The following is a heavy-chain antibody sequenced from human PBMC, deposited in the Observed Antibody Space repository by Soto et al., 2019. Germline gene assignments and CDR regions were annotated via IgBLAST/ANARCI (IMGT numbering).Heavy chain of an antibody. CDR3: ARARLRAVYAFDI. D-gene: IGHD5-12*01. Sequence: SETLSLTCTVSGGSVSSGAHYWTWIRQRPGKGLEWIGYIYYSGSTYYSPSLKSRLSISLDTSKNQFSLRLSSVTAADTAMYYCARARLRAVYAFDIWGQGTMVTVSS. CDR1: GGSVSSGAHY. CDR2: IYYSGST. J-gene: IGHJ3*02. V-gene: IGHV4-31*03.